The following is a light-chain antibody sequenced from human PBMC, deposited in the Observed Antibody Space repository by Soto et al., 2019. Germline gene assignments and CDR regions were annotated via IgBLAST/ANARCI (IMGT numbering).Light chain of an antibody. CDR1: QSISSW. V-gene: IGKV1-5*01. J-gene: IGKJ1*01. Sequence: DIQMTQSPSTLSASVGDRVTITCRASQSISSWLAWYQQRPGKPPKLLIYDASSLESGVPSRFSGSGSGTEFTLTISSLQPDDFATYYCQQYNSYSWTFGQGTKVDI. CDR2: DAS. CDR3: QQYNSYSWT.